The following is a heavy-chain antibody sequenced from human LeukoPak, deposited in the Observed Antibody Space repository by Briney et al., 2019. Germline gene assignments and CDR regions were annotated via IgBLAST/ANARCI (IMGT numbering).Heavy chain of an antibody. CDR3: VRRTASDF. Sequence: PGGSLRLSCAASGFNFNIYVMSWVRQAPGKGLEWVASVGGGDYTYYSDSVKGRFTISRDNSENTVYLQMKSLRAEDTAVYYCVRRTASDFWGQGALVTVSS. J-gene: IGHJ4*02. D-gene: IGHD2-21*02. V-gene: IGHV3-23*01. CDR1: GFNFNIYV. CDR2: VGGGDYT.